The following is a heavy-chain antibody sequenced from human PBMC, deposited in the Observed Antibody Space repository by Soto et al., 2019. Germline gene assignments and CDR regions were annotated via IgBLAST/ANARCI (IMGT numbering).Heavy chain of an antibody. CDR2: VSAFNGKS. CDR3: TRGVVDYDY. Sequence: QVHLVQSGAQVKKPGASVKVSCKTSGYTFTSYGITWVRQAPGQGLEWMGWVSAFNGKSNYAQELQDRLTLTTDTSTNTAYMDLRGLXXXXTXVYYCTRGVVDYDYWGQGTLVTVSS. J-gene: IGHJ4*02. D-gene: IGHD2-15*01. CDR1: GYTFTSYG. V-gene: IGHV1-18*01.